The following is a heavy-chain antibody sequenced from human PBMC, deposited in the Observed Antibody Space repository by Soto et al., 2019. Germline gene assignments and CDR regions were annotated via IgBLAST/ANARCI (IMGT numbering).Heavy chain of an antibody. CDR2: ISSSGSTI. D-gene: IGHD3-9*01. V-gene: IGHV3-11*01. Sequence: NPGGSLRLSCAASGFTFSDYYMSWIRQAPGKGLEWVSYISSSGSTIYYADSVKGRFTISRDNAKNSLYLQMNSLRAEDTAVYYFARVHYDILTGYVAYYFDYWGQGTLVTVSS. CDR3: ARVHYDILTGYVAYYFDY. CDR1: GFTFSDYY. J-gene: IGHJ4*02.